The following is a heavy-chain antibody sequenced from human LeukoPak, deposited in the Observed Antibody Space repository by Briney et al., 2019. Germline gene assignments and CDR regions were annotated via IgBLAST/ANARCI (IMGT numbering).Heavy chain of an antibody. CDR1: GGSISSYY. J-gene: IGHJ4*02. CDR2: IYYSGST. CDR3: ATLDGDGYNPPIDY. D-gene: IGHD5-24*01. Sequence: SETLSLTCTVSGGSISSYYWSWIRHPPGKGLEWIGYIYYSGSTNYNPSLKSRVTISVDTSKHQFSLKLSSVTAADTAVYYCATLDGDGYNPPIDYWGQGTLVTVSS. V-gene: IGHV4-59*01.